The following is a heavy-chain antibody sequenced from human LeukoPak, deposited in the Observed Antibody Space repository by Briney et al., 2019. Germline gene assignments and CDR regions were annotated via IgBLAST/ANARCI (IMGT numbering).Heavy chain of an antibody. Sequence: PGGSLRLSCIASGFTISSFNMNWVRQAPGKGLEWVSSITSSGTDIYYADSVKGRFTISRDNAKNSLYLQMNSLRGEDTAVYYCASLIAGETVPRSWGQGTLFTVSS. D-gene: IGHD7-27*01. J-gene: IGHJ4*01. CDR3: ASLIAGETVPRS. CDR1: GFTISSFN. CDR2: ITSSGTDI. V-gene: IGHV3-21*01.